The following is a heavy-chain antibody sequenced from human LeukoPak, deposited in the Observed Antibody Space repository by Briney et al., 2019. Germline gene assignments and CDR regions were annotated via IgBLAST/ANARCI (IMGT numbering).Heavy chain of an antibody. CDR3: AREQRGLTEA. J-gene: IGHJ5*02. D-gene: IGHD3-16*01. V-gene: IGHV1-69*13. CDR1: GYTFTSYD. CDR2: IIPIFGTA. Sequence: ASVKVSCKASGYTFTSYDINWVRQAPGQGLEWMGGIIPIFGTANYAQKFQGRVTITADESTSTAYMELSSLRSEDTAVYYCAREQRGLTEAWGQGTLVTVSS.